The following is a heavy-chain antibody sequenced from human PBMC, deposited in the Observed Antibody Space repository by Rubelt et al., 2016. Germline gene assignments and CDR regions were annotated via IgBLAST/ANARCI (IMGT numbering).Heavy chain of an antibody. CDR2: IDNSGRT. V-gene: IGHV4-34*01. Sequence: QVQLQQWGAGLLKPSETLSLTCAVYGGSFSGYYWSWIRQPPGKGLEWIGAIDNSGRTNYNPPPKSRGTISMDAAQNQFSLKLSSVTAADTAVYYCARDGADYGDYDFAYWGQGTLVTVSS. CDR1: GGSFSGYY. D-gene: IGHD4-17*01. CDR3: ARDGADYGDYDFAY. J-gene: IGHJ4*02.